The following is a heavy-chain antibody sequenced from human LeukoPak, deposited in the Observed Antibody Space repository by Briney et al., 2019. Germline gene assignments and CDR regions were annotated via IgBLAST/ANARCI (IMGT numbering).Heavy chain of an antibody. D-gene: IGHD3-10*01. V-gene: IGHV3-23*01. CDR2: ISGSGGST. J-gene: IGHJ4*02. CDR3: ATYGSGSYSDY. Sequence: GGSLGLSCAASGFTLSSYEMNWVRQAPGKGLEWVSAISGSGGSTYYADSVKGRFTISRDNSKNTLYLQMNSLRAEDTAVYYCATYGSGSYSDYWGQGTLVTVSS. CDR1: GFTLSSYE.